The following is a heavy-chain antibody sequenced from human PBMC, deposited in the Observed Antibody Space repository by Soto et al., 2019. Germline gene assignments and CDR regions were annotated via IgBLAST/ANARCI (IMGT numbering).Heavy chain of an antibody. CDR3: TKEYYHDAGPLY. D-gene: IGHD3-22*01. J-gene: IGHJ4*02. Sequence: PGGSLRLSCGASGFSFSNYAMSWVRQAPGKGLEWVSGISGSGGNTYYADSVKGRFTISRDNSKNTVYLQVNSLRVEDTATYYCTKEYYHDAGPLYWGQGTLVTVSS. V-gene: IGHV3-23*01. CDR1: GFSFSNYA. CDR2: ISGSGGNT.